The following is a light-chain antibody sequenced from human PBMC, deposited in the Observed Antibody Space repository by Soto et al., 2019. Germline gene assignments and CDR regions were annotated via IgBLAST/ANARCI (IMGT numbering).Light chain of an antibody. J-gene: IGKJ4*01. CDR2: KAS. CDR1: QTISSW. Sequence: EIQMTQSPSTLSGSVGDRVTITCRASQTISSWLAWYQQKPGKAPKLLIYKASTLKSGVPSRFSGSGSGTEFTLTISSLQPEDFASYYCQQHRSYPVTFGGGAKVDNK. V-gene: IGKV1-5*03. CDR3: QQHRSYPVT.